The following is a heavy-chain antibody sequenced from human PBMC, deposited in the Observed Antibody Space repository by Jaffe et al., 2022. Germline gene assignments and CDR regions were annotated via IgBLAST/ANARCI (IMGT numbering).Heavy chain of an antibody. D-gene: IGHD4-17*01. Sequence: QVQLVESGGGVVQPGGSLRLSCAASGFTFSSYGMHWVRQAPGKGLEWVAFIRYDGSNKYYADSVKGRFTISRDNSKNTLYLQMNSLRAEDTAVYYCAKDLTLKSDTVTGSTYWGQGTLVTVSS. CDR1: GFTFSSYG. J-gene: IGHJ4*02. V-gene: IGHV3-30*02. CDR3: AKDLTLKSDTVTGSTY. CDR2: IRYDGSNK.